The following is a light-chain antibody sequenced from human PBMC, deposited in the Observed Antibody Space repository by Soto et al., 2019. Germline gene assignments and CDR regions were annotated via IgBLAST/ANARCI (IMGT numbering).Light chain of an antibody. CDR2: DVN. CDR3: CSYAGSYTWV. CDR1: SSDVGNYNL. Sequence: QSALTQPASVSGSPGQSITISCTGTSSDVGNYNLVSWYQQHPGKVPKLMIYDVNKRPSGISDRFSGSKSGNTASLTISGLQAEDEADYYCCSYAGSYTWVFGGGTMLTVL. J-gene: IGLJ3*02. V-gene: IGLV2-23*02.